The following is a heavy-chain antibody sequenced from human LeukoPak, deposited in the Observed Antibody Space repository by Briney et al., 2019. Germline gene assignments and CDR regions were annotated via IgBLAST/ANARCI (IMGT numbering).Heavy chain of an antibody. J-gene: IGHJ4*02. D-gene: IGHD3-10*01. CDR2: ISSSSSYI. CDR3: ARGGPGPISYFDY. V-gene: IGHV3-21*01. Sequence: PEGSLRLSCAASGFTFSSYSMNWVRQAPGKGLEWVSSISSSSSYIYYADSVKGRFTISRDNAKNSLYLQMNSLRAEDTAVYYCARGGPGPISYFDYWGQGTLVTVSS. CDR1: GFTFSSYS.